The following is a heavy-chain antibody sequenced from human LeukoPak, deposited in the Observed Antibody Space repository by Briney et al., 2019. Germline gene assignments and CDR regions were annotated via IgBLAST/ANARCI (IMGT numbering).Heavy chain of an antibody. CDR3: AREGYSSGWYQARPTE. Sequence: GGSLRLSCAVSGFNVRTNYMSWVRQAPGKGLEWVSVIFRDGSTYYGDSVKGRFSISRDNSKNMVYLQMNNLRAEDTAVYYCAREGYSSGWYQARPTEWGQGTLVTVSS. V-gene: IGHV3-53*01. D-gene: IGHD6-19*01. J-gene: IGHJ1*01. CDR1: GFNVRTNY. CDR2: IFRDGST.